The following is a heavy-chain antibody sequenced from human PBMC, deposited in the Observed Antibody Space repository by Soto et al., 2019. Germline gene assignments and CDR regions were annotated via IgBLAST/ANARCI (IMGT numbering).Heavy chain of an antibody. Sequence: GGSLRLSCAASGFTFRRHAMSWVRPAPGKGLEWVSAISGSGGSTYYADSVKGRFTISRDNSKNTLYLQMNSLRAEDTAVYYCAKDHGRLYYYYMDVWGKGTTVTVSS. CDR2: ISGSGGST. CDR1: GFTFRRHA. V-gene: IGHV3-23*01. D-gene: IGHD2-21*02. J-gene: IGHJ6*03. CDR3: AKDHGRLYYYYMDV.